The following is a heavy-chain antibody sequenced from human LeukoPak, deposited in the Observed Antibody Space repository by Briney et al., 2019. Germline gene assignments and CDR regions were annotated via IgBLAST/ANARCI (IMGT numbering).Heavy chain of an antibody. CDR2: INHSGST. D-gene: IGHD3-10*01. CDR3: ARGRITMVRGVIIRRYYFDY. CDR1: GGSFSGYY. J-gene: IGHJ4*02. Sequence: SETLSLTCAVYGGSFSGYYWSWIRQPPGKGLEWIGEINHSGSTNYNPSLKSRVTISVDTSKNQFPLNLSSVTAADTAVYYCARGRITMVRGVIIRRYYFDYWGQGTLVTVSS. V-gene: IGHV4-34*01.